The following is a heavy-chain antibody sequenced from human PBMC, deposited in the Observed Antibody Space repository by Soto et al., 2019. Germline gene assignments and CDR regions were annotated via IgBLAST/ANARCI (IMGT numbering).Heavy chain of an antibody. J-gene: IGHJ5*02. CDR2: INHSGST. D-gene: IGHD4-17*01. Sequence: SETLSLTCAVYGGSFSGYYWSWIRQPPGKGLEWIGEINHSGSTNYNPSLKSRVTISVDTSKNQFSLKLSSVTAADTAVYYCARTVYGCNQAHNWFDPWGQGNLVTVSS. CDR1: GGSFSGYY. V-gene: IGHV4-34*01. CDR3: ARTVYGCNQAHNWFDP.